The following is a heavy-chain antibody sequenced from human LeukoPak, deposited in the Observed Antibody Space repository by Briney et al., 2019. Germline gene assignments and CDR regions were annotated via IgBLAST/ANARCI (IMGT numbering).Heavy chain of an antibody. CDR3: ARVYYYYGSGSYFSQNWFDP. D-gene: IGHD3-10*01. CDR1: GFTFSSYS. V-gene: IGHV3-21*04. CDR2: ISSSSSYI. Sequence: GGSLRLSCAASGFTFSSYSMNWVRQAPGKGLEWVSSISSSSSYIYYADSVKGRFTISRDNAKNSLYLQMNSLRAEDTAVYYCARVYYYYGSGSYFSQNWFDPWGQGTLVTVSS. J-gene: IGHJ5*02.